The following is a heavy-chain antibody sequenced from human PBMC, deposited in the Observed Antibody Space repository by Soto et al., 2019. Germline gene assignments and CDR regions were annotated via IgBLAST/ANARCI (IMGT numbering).Heavy chain of an antibody. V-gene: IGHV3-48*03. J-gene: IGHJ4*02. D-gene: IGHD6-19*01. CDR2: ISSSGSTI. Sequence: GGSLRLSCAASGFTFSSYEMNWVRQAPGKGLEWVSYISSSGSTIYYADSVKGRFTISRDNAKNSLYLQMNSLRAEDTAVYYCARDHSSGWPDYWGQGTLVTVSS. CDR1: GFTFSSYE. CDR3: ARDHSSGWPDY.